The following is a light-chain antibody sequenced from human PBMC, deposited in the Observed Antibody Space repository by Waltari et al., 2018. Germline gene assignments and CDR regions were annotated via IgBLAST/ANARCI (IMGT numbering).Light chain of an antibody. CDR1: SGHSSNV. V-gene: IGLV4-69*01. Sequence: QLVLTQSPSASASLGASVKLTCTLSSGHSSNVIAWLPQQPEKGPRYLMKVNSDGSHSKGEGIPDRVSGSSSGAERYLTISSLQSEDETDYYCQTGGHGTWVFGGGTKLTVL. CDR3: QTGGHGTWV. CDR2: VNSDGSH. J-gene: IGLJ3*02.